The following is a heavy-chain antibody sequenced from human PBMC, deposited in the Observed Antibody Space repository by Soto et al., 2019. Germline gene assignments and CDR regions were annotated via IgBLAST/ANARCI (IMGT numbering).Heavy chain of an antibody. D-gene: IGHD7-27*01. CDR1: GGTFISHA. Sequence: QVQLVQSGAEVKKSGSSVKVSCKASGGTFISHAINWVRQVPGQGLEWMGVIIPVTETPNYAQKFQGRVTITRDTSASTAYMELTSLRSEDTAVYYCARDTGDGTFDFWGQGTLVTVSS. V-gene: IGHV1-69*06. CDR2: IIPVTETP. CDR3: ARDTGDGTFDF. J-gene: IGHJ4*02.